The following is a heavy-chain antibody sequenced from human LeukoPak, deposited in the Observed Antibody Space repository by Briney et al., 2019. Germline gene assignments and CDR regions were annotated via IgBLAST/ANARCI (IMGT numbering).Heavy chain of an antibody. D-gene: IGHD6-13*01. CDR3: ARAPVTAASGPGGY. Sequence: ETGGSLRLSCAASGFTFSSYSMNWVRQAPGKGLEWVSYISSSSSTIYYADSVKGRFTISRDNAKNSLYLQMNSLRAEDTAVYYCARAPVTAASGPGGYWGQGTLVTVSS. J-gene: IGHJ4*02. V-gene: IGHV3-48*04. CDR1: GFTFSSYS. CDR2: ISSSSSTI.